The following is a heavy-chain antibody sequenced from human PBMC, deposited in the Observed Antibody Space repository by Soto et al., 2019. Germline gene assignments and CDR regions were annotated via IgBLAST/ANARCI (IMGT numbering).Heavy chain of an antibody. V-gene: IGHV3-74*01. J-gene: IGHJ4*01. CDR3: ARDNWNSY. Sequence: PGGSLRLSCAASGFTFSSYWMHWVRQAPGKGLMWVSRIHNDGSTTRYADSVKGRFTISRDNAKNTLYLQMSSLRVEDRAVYYCARDNWNSYWGQGTLVTVSS. CDR1: GFTFSSYW. CDR2: IHNDGSTT. D-gene: IGHD1-7*01.